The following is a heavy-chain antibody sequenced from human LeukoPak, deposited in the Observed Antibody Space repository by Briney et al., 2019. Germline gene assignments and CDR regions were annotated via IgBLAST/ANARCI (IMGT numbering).Heavy chain of an antibody. J-gene: IGHJ1*01. Sequence: SETLSLTCTVSGGSISNYYWSWIRQPPGKGLEWIGYIYYSGSTNYNPSLKSRVTISVDTSKNQFSLKLSSVTAADTALYYRASSRYNGFGSEYFQHWGQGTLVTVSS. CDR3: ASSRYNGFGSEYFQH. CDR1: GGSISNYY. CDR2: IYYSGST. D-gene: IGHD5-12*01. V-gene: IGHV4-59*08.